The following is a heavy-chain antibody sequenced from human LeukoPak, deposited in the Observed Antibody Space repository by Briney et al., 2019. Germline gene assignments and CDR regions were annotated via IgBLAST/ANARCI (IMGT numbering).Heavy chain of an antibody. J-gene: IGHJ4*02. D-gene: IGHD6-6*01. V-gene: IGHV3-11*01. CDR3: ARDAEEYSSSSPLRY. CDR2: ISSSGSTI. Sequence: PGGSLRLSCAASGFTFSSYAMSWIRQAPGKGLEWVSYISSSGSTIYYADSVKGRFTISRDNAKNSLYLQMNSLRAEDTAVYYCARDAEEYSSSSPLRYWGQGTLVTVSS. CDR1: GFTFSSYA.